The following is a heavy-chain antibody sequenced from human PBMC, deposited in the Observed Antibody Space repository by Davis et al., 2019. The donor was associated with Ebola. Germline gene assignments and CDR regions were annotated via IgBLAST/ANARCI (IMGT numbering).Heavy chain of an antibody. CDR3: AMTTVTLQRFDY. Sequence: ASVNVSCKASGFILTNYAIHWVRQAPGQRLEWMGWVHGGNGDTKYSQKFQGRVTITRDTSASTAYMDLSSLRSEDTALYYCAMTTVTLQRFDYWGQGTLVTVSS. J-gene: IGHJ4*02. CDR1: GFILTNYA. CDR2: VHGGNGDT. V-gene: IGHV1-3*01. D-gene: IGHD4-17*01.